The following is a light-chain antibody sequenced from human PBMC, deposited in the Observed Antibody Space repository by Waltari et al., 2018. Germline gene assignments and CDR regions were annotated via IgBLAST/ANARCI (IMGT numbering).Light chain of an antibody. Sequence: IVLTQSPGTLSLSPGERATLSCRASQSVSRSLAWYQQKPGQAPKLLIYGASTRATGIPDRFTGSGSGTDFSLTISSLEPGDFAIYFCQHYVRLPATFGQGTKVEIK. CDR2: GAS. CDR3: QHYVRLPAT. V-gene: IGKV3-20*01. CDR1: QSVSRS. J-gene: IGKJ1*01.